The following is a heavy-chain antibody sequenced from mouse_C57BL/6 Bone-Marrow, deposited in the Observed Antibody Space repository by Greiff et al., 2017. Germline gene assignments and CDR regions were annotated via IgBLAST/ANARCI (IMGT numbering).Heavy chain of an antibody. Sequence: EVKLVESGPGLVKPSQSLSLTCSVTGYSITSGYYWNWIRQFPGNKLEWMGYISYDGSNNYNPSLKNRISITRDTSKNQFFLKLNSVTTEDTATYYCARDRTTVVGNYFDYWGQGATLTVSS. D-gene: IGHD1-1*01. V-gene: IGHV3-6*01. CDR2: ISYDGSN. J-gene: IGHJ2*01. CDR1: GYSITSGYY. CDR3: ARDRTTVVGNYFDY.